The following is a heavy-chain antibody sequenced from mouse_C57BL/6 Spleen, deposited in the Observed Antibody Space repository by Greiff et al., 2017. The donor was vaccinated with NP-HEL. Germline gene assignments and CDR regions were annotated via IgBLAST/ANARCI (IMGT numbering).Heavy chain of an antibody. CDR2: IRSKSNNYAT. CDR1: GFSFNTYA. V-gene: IGHV10-1*01. Sequence: EVQLQESGGGLVQPKGSLKLSCAASGFSFNTYAMNWVRQAPGKGLEWVARIRSKSNNYATYYADSVKDRFTISRDDSESMLYLQMNNLKTEDTAMYYCVRQRSYYDYVWYCDVWGTGTTVTVSS. J-gene: IGHJ1*03. CDR3: VRQRSYYDYVWYCDV. D-gene: IGHD2-4*01.